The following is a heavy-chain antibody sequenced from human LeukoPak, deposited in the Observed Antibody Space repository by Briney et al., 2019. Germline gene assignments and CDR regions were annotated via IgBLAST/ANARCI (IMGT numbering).Heavy chain of an antibody. CDR1: GVSISSSEW. CDR3: GKTDIYFNPIDY. J-gene: IGHJ4*02. CDR2: IHRDGRT. D-gene: IGHD3-9*01. V-gene: IGHV4-4*02. Sequence: SETLSLTCAVSGVSISSSEWWLWVRQPPGQGLEWIGEIHRDGRTRYNPSLKSRVTMSIDYSKNQFSLKVSSVTAADTAIYYCGKTDIYFNPIDYWGPGSLVTVSS.